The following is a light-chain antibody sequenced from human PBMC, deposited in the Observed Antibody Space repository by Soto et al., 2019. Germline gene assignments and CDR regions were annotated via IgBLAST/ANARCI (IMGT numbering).Light chain of an antibody. J-gene: IGLJ2*01. Sequence: QSALTQPASVSGSPGQSITISCTGTSSDVGSYNLVAWYQQHSGKAPKFIIYEVSKRPSGVSNRFSGSKSGNTASLTISGLQAEDEADYYCCSYAGNSLVFGEGTKLTVL. CDR2: EVS. V-gene: IGLV2-23*02. CDR3: CSYAGNSLV. CDR1: SSDVGSYNL.